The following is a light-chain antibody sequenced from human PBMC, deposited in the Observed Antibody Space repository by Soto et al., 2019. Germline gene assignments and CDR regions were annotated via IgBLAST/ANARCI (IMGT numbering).Light chain of an antibody. V-gene: IGLV2-8*01. CDR3: SSYTDRKNLV. Sequence: QSALTQPASVSGSAGQSITISCTGTSSDVGGYNSVSWYQQHPGKAPKVMIYDVTKRPSGVPDRFSGSKSGNTASLTVSALQAEDEADYYCSSYTDRKNLVFGTGTKLTVL. CDR2: DVT. J-gene: IGLJ1*01. CDR1: SSDVGGYNS.